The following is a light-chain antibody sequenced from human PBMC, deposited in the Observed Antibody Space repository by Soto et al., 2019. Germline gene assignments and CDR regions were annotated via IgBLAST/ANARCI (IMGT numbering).Light chain of an antibody. CDR2: VAS. CDR1: QSVNQK. J-gene: IGKJ5*01. V-gene: IGKV3-15*01. Sequence: EIVLTQSPATLSVSPGERATLSCRASQSVNQKLGWYQQKPGQAPRLLIYVASYRATGIPARFSGSGSGTEYTLTISNLQSEDIAVYFCQQYNNWPPNFGQGTRLEIK. CDR3: QQYNNWPPN.